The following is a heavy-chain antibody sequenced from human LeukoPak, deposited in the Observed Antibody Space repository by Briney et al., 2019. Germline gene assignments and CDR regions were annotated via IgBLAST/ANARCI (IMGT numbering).Heavy chain of an antibody. J-gene: IGHJ4*02. V-gene: IGHV4-61*01. CDR3: AARGQGSSLSYFEY. CDR2: IYDSGST. CDR1: GGSVSSGSYY. D-gene: IGHD3-10*01. Sequence: SSETLSLTCTVSGGSVSSGSYYWSWVRQPPGKGLEWIGYIYDSGSTKYNPSLKSRVTISVDTSKNQFSLKLSSVTAADTAVYYCAARGQGSSLSYFEYWGQGTLVTVSS.